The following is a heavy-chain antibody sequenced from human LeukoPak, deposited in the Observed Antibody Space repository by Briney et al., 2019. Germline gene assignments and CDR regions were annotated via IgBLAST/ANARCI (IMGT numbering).Heavy chain of an antibody. J-gene: IGHJ2*01. CDR3: AILVVVTATTPYWYFDL. Sequence: SETLSLTCAVYGGSFSGYYWSWIRQHPGKGLEWTGYIYYSGSTYYNPSLKSRVTISVDTSKNQFSLKLSSVTAADTAVYYCAILVVVTATTPYWYFDLWGRGTLVTVSS. V-gene: IGHV4-31*11. D-gene: IGHD2-21*02. CDR2: IYYSGST. CDR1: GGSFSGYY.